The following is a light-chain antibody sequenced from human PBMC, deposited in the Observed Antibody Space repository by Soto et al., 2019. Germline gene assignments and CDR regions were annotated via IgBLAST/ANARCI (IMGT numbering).Light chain of an antibody. CDR1: QSVSNY. CDR2: GAS. CDR3: QQYVTTPIT. V-gene: IGKV3-20*01. J-gene: IGKJ5*01. Sequence: EIVLTQSPVTLSLSPVERATLSCMASQSVSNYLAWYQQKPGQAPRLLIYGASSRATGIPDRISGSGSGTDFTLTISRLEPADFAVYYCQQYVTTPITFGQGTRLEIK.